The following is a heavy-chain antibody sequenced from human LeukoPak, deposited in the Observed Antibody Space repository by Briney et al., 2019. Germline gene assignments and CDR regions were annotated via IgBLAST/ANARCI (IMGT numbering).Heavy chain of an antibody. CDR1: GGSISSSSYY. D-gene: IGHD3-22*01. CDR3: ARQQYDSSGYYYFDY. J-gene: IGHJ4*02. Sequence: PSETLSLTCTVSGGSISSSSYYWGWIRQPPGKGLEWIGRIYYSGSTYYNPSLKRRVTISVDTSKNQFSLNLSSVTAADTAVYYCARQQYDSSGYYYFDYWGQGTLVTVSS. V-gene: IGHV4-39*01. CDR2: IYYSGST.